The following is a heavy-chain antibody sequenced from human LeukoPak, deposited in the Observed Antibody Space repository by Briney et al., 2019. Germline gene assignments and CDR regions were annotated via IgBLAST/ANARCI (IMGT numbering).Heavy chain of an antibody. J-gene: IGHJ4*02. Sequence: PGGSLSLPGEPSGFTFTIPAMAWVAQAPGRGLEWVSGISGSGDRKDYADSVKGRVTISRDNRKNTLHLEMNSLRVEDTAVYYCAKEGGYSSTWYWGQGTLVTVSS. CDR3: AKEGGYSSTWY. D-gene: IGHD6-13*01. CDR2: ISGSGDRK. CDR1: GFTFTIPA. V-gene: IGHV3-23*01.